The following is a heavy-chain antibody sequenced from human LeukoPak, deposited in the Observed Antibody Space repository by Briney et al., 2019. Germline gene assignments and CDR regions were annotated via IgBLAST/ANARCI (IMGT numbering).Heavy chain of an antibody. CDR2: IIPIFGTA. CDR1: GGTFTSYA. Sequence: ASVKVSCKASGGTFTSYAISWVRQAPGQGLEWMGGIIPIFGTANYAQKFQGRVTITADESTSTAYMELSSLRSEDTAVYYCARDRTSRYFDWGQGTLVTVSS. V-gene: IGHV1-69*01. D-gene: IGHD3-9*01. J-gene: IGHJ4*02. CDR3: ARDRTSRYFD.